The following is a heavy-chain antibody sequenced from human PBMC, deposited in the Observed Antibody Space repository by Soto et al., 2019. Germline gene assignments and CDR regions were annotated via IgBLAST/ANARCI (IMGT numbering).Heavy chain of an antibody. J-gene: IGHJ3*02. Sequence: QVQLVQSGAEVKKPGASVKVSCKASGYTFTSYDINWVRQATGQGLEWMGWMNHNSGNTGYAQKFQGRVTMTRNTSISTAYMELSSLRSEDTAVYYCASYIVVVTNLDAFDIWGQGTMVTVSS. CDR2: MNHNSGNT. D-gene: IGHD2-21*02. V-gene: IGHV1-8*01. CDR3: ASYIVVVTNLDAFDI. CDR1: GYTFTSYD.